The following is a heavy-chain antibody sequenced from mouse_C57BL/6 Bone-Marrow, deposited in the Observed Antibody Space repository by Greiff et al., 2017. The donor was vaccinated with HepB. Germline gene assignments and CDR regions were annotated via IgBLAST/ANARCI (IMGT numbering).Heavy chain of an antibody. CDR3: VRFYWDAMDY. CDR1: GFSFNTYA. D-gene: IGHD2-1*01. V-gene: IGHV10-1*01. CDR2: IRSKSNNYAT. J-gene: IGHJ4*01. Sequence: EVKLVESGGGLVQPKGSLKLSCAASGFSFNTYAMNWVRQAPGKGLEWVARIRSKSNNYATYYADSVKDRFTISRDDSESMLYLQMNNLKTEDTAMYYCVRFYWDAMDYWGQGTSVTVSS.